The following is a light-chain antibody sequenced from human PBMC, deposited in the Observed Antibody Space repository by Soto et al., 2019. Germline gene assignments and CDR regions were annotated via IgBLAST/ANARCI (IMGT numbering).Light chain of an antibody. CDR3: QQYNNVYA. V-gene: IGKV3-15*01. J-gene: IGKJ2*01. Sequence: EIVMTQSPTTLSVSPGQRVTLSCRASQSVRSNLAWYQHKPGKPPRLLIYGASTRAAGIPARFSGSGSGTEFILTISSLQSEDFAIYYCQQYNNVYAFGQGTKLEI. CDR1: QSVRSN. CDR2: GAS.